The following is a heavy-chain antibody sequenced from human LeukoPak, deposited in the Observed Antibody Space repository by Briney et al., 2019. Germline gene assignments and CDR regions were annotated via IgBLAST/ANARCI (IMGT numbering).Heavy chain of an antibody. Sequence: ASVKVSCKASGYTFTGYYMHWVRQAPGQGLEWMGWINPNSGGTNYAQKFQGRVTMTRDSSISTAYMELSRLRSDDTAVYYCARGGIPVYYYYMDVWGKGTTVTVSS. CDR3: ARGGIPVYYYYMDV. J-gene: IGHJ6*03. D-gene: IGHD1-14*01. CDR2: INPNSGGT. V-gene: IGHV1-2*02. CDR1: GYTFTGYY.